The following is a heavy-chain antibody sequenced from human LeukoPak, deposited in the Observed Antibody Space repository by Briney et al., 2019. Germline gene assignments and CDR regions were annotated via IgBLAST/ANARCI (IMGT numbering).Heavy chain of an antibody. D-gene: IGHD6-19*01. J-gene: IGHJ4*02. CDR3: ATVVGWSAVADPFDY. V-gene: IGHV1-46*01. CDR2: INPSGGST. Sequence: ASVKVSCKASGYTFTSYYMHWVRQAPGQGLEWMGIINPSGGSTSYAQKFQGRVTMTEDTSTDTAYMELSSLRSEDTAVYYCATVVGWSAVADPFDYWGQGTLVTVSS. CDR1: GYTFTSYY.